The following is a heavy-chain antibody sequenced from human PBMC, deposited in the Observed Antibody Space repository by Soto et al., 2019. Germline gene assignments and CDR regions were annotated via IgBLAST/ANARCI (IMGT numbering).Heavy chain of an antibody. V-gene: IGHV1-18*04. J-gene: IGHJ6*02. D-gene: IGHD5-18*01. CDR2: ISAYNGNT. CDR1: GYTFTSYG. Sequence: ASVEVSCKXSGYTFTSYGISWVRQAPGQGLEWMGWISAYNGNTNYAQKLQGRVTMTTDTSTSTAYMELRSLRSDDTAVYYCARSTGYRYGYYYGMDVWGQGTTVTVSS. CDR3: ARSTGYRYGYYYGMDV.